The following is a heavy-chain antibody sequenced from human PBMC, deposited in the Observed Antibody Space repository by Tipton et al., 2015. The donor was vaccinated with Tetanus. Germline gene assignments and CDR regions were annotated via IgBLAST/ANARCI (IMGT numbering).Heavy chain of an antibody. CDR1: GFTFKSYA. D-gene: IGHD2-8*01. V-gene: IGHV3-13*01. Sequence: SLRLSCAASGFTFKSYAMSWVRQAPGKGLEWVAGIGPEGDTYYSDSVKGRFTISRENARDALYLQMNSLSAGDTAVYYCVRELKDYYMDVWDQGTAVIVSS. J-gene: IGHJ6*02. CDR2: IGPEGDT. CDR3: VRELKDYYMDV.